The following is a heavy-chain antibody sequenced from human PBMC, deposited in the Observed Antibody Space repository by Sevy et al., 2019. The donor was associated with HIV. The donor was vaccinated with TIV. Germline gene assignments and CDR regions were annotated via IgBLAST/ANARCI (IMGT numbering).Heavy chain of an antibody. V-gene: IGHV3-66*01. Sequence: GGSLRLSCAASGFTVSSNYMSWVRQAPGQGLGWVSVIYSGGSTYYADSVKGRFTISRDNSKNTLYLQMNSLRAEDTAVYYCARDGWGQWHFDYWGQGTLVTVSS. CDR1: GFTVSSNY. D-gene: IGHD6-19*01. CDR2: IYSGGST. J-gene: IGHJ4*02. CDR3: ARDGWGQWHFDY.